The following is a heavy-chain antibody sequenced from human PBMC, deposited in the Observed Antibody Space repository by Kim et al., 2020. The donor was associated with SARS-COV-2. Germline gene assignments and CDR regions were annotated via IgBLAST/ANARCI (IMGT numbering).Heavy chain of an antibody. V-gene: IGHV3-9*01. D-gene: IGHD3-16*02. Sequence: SVSGRFTISRDNAKNSLYLQMNSLRAEDTALYYCAKDHEISPYYYYYGMDVWGQGTTVTVSS. J-gene: IGHJ6*02. CDR3: AKDHEISPYYYYYGMDV.